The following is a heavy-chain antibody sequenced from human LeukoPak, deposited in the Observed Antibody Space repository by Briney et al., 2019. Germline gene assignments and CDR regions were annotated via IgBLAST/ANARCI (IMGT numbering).Heavy chain of an antibody. CDR3: ARLSRRYYDSSGYS. D-gene: IGHD3-22*01. CDR1: GDSISSGDYY. J-gene: IGHJ4*02. CDR2: ISSSGST. V-gene: IGHV4-61*02. Sequence: SETLSLTCTVSGDSISSGDYYWSWIRQPAGKGLEWIGRISSSGSTNYNPSLKSRVTISVDTSKNQFSLKLSSVTAADTAVYYCARLSRRYYDSSGYSWGQGTLVTVSS.